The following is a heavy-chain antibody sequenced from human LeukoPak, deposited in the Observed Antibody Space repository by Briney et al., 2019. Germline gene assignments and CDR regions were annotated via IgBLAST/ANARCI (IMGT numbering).Heavy chain of an antibody. CDR2: IYYSGST. CDR1: GGSISSYY. CDR3: ARVVQIVGATFDY. V-gene: IGHV4-59*08. Sequence: SETLSLTCTVSGGSISSYYWSWIRQPPGKGLEWIGYIYYSGSTNYNPSLKSRVTISVDTSKNQFSLKLSSVTAADTAVYYCARVVQIVGATFDYWGQGTLVTVSS. J-gene: IGHJ4*02. D-gene: IGHD1-26*01.